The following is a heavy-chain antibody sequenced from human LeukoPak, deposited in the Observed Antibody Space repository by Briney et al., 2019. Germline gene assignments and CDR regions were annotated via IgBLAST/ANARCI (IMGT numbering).Heavy chain of an antibody. CDR3: ATVEYYDSSGYS. CDR2: VDPEDGET. Sequence: ASVKVSCKASGCTFTDYYMHWVQQAPGKGLEWMGRVDPEDGETIYAEKFQGRVTITADTSTDTAYMELSSLRSEDTAVYYCATVEYYDSSGYSWGQGTLVTVSS. CDR1: GCTFTDYY. V-gene: IGHV1-69-2*01. J-gene: IGHJ4*02. D-gene: IGHD3-22*01.